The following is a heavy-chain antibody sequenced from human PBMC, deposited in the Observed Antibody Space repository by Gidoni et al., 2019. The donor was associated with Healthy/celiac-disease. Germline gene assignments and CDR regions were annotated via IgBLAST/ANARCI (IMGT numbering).Heavy chain of an antibody. V-gene: IGHV3-30-3*01. D-gene: IGHD6-6*01. CDR2: ISDDGSNK. Sequence: QVQLVESGGGVVQPGRSLRLSCAASGFTFSRYAMPWVRQAPGKGLEWVAVISDDGSNKYYAGSVKGRFTSSRDNSKNTLYLQMNSLRAEDTAVYYSARAIGSYSSSSPPGYWGQGTLVTVSS. CDR1: GFTFSRYA. J-gene: IGHJ4*02. CDR3: ARAIGSYSSSSPPGY.